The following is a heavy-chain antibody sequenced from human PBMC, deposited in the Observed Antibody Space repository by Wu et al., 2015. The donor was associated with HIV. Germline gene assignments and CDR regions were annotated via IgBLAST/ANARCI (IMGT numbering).Heavy chain of an antibody. CDR3: APFRVRRWGLATPD. Sequence: QVQLVQSGAEVKRPGASVKVSCKASGYTFISYYISWVRQAPGQGLEWVGIIDPSGDATTDAEKFQGRVTMTRDTSTSTVYMELNSLRSEDTAVYYCAPFRVRRWGLATPDWGQGTLVIVSS. D-gene: IGHD3-10*01. J-gene: IGHJ4*02. CDR2: IDPSGDAT. CDR1: GYTFISYY. V-gene: IGHV1-46*01.